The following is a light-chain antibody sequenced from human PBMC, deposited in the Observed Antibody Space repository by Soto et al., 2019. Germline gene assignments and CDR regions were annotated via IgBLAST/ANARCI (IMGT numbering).Light chain of an antibody. Sequence: QSVLTQPASVSGSPGQSITISCTGSNSDIGGYNSVSWYQQHPGKAPKLLIFGVTNRPSGVSDRFSGSKSGNTASLTISALQAEDEADYYCTSYTSSYTLVFGGGTKLTVL. J-gene: IGLJ2*01. CDR1: NSDIGGYNS. V-gene: IGLV2-14*01. CDR3: TSYTSSYTLV. CDR2: GVT.